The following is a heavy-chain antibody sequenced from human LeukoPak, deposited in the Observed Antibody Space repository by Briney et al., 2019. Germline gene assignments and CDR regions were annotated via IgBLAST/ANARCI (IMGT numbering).Heavy chain of an antibody. J-gene: IGHJ4*02. CDR1: GYTFTGYY. D-gene: IGHD3-22*01. CDR2: INPNSGGT. V-gene: IGHV1-2*06. Sequence: GASVKVSCKASGYTFTGYYMHWVRQAPGQGLEWMGRINPNSGGTNYAQKFQGRVTMTEDTSTDTAYMELSSLRSEDTAVYYCATATYYYDSSGYYPDYWGQGTLVTVSS. CDR3: ATATYYYDSSGYYPDY.